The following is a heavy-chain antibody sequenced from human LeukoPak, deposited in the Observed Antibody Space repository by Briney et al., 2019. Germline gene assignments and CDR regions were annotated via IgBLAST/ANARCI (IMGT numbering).Heavy chain of an antibody. CDR2: IYHSGST. Sequence: PSGTLSLTCAVSGGSISSNNWWSWVRQPPGKGLEWIGEIYHSGSTNCNPSLKSRVTISVDRSKNQFSLMLSSVTAADTAVYYCARAKAVAGAYTWFDPWGQGTLVTVSS. J-gene: IGHJ5*02. CDR3: ARAKAVAGAYTWFDP. CDR1: GGSISSNNW. V-gene: IGHV4-4*02. D-gene: IGHD6-19*01.